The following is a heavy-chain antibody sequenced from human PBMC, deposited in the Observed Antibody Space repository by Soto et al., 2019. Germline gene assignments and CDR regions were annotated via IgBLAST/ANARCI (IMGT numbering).Heavy chain of an antibody. CDR2: IYYSGST. CDR3: ARLGYGVFWFDP. CDR1: GGSISSSSYY. J-gene: IGHJ5*02. Sequence: SETLSLTCTVSGGSISSSSYYWGWIRQPPGKGLEWIGSIYYSGSTYYNPSLKSRVTISVDTSKNQFSLKLSSVTAADTAVYYCARLGYGVFWFDPWGQGTLVTVSS. V-gene: IGHV4-39*01. D-gene: IGHD4-17*01.